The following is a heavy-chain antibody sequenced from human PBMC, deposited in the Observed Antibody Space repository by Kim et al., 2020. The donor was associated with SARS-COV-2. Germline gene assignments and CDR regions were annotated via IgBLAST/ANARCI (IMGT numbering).Heavy chain of an antibody. J-gene: IGHJ3*01. Sequence: GGSLRLSCAASGFTFSDYYMSWIRQAPGKGLEWDSYISSSSLYTSYADSVKGRFTISRDNARNSVSLQMNSLKAEDTAVYFCARMDSGYEVDAFDVWGQG. CDR2: ISSSSLYT. V-gene: IGHV3-11*06. D-gene: IGHD5-12*01. CDR3: ARMDSGYEVDAFDV. CDR1: GFTFSDYY.